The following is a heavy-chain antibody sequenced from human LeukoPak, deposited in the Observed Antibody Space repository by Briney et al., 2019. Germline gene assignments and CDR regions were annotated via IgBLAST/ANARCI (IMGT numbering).Heavy chain of an antibody. CDR1: GGTFSSYA. D-gene: IGHD2-15*01. J-gene: IGHJ5*02. CDR3: AFTPLGAPLLDTWFDP. CDR2: IIPIFGTA. Sequence: SVKVSCKASGGTFSSYAISWVRQAPGQGLEWMGRIIPIFGTANYAQKFQGRVTITTDESTSTAYTELSSLRSEDTAVYYCAFTPLGAPLLDTWFDPWGQGTLVTVSS. V-gene: IGHV1-69*05.